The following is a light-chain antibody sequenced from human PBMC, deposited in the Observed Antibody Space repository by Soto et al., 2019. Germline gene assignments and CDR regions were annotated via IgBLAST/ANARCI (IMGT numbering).Light chain of an antibody. V-gene: IGLV2-18*02. CDR1: SSDVGSYNR. J-gene: IGLJ2*01. CDR2: EFS. Sequence: QSALTQPPSVSGSPGQSVTISCTGTSSDVGSYNRVSWYQQPPGPAPKLMIFEFSNRPSGVPDRFSGSKSGNTASLTISGLQAEDEADYYCTSYTSSSTFGVFGGGTKLTVL. CDR3: TSYTSSSTFGV.